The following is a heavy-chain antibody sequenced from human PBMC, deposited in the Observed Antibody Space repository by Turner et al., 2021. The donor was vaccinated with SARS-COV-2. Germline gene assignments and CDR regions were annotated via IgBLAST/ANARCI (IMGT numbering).Heavy chain of an antibody. J-gene: IGHJ6*02. CDR1: GGSISSSSYY. V-gene: IGHV4-39*01. D-gene: IGHD5-18*01. CDR3: ARLMDTAMDYYGTDV. Sequence: QLQLQESDPGLVKPSETLSLTSTVSGGSISSSSYYWGWIRQPPGKGLEWIGNIYYSGSAYYNPSLKSRVTISVDPSKNQFSLKLTSVTAADTAVYYCARLMDTAMDYYGTDVWGQGTTVTVSS. CDR2: IYYSGSA.